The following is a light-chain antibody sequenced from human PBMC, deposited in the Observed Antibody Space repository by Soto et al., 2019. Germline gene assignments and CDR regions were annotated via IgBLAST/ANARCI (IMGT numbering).Light chain of an antibody. CDR2: DVS. J-gene: IGLJ2*01. Sequence: QSVLTQPASVSGSPGQSITISRTGTSSDVGGYNYVSWYQQHPGKAPKLMIYDVSNRPSGVSNRFSGSKSGNTASLTISGLQAEDEADYYCSSYTSSSYVVFGGGTKLTVL. CDR3: SSYTSSSYVV. V-gene: IGLV2-14*01. CDR1: SSDVGGYNY.